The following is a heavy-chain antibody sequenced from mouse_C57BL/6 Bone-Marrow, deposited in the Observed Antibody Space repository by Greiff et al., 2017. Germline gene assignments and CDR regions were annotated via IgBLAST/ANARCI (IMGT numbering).Heavy chain of an antibody. J-gene: IGHJ2*01. CDR1: GYSFTSYW. CDR2: IHPNSGST. V-gene: IGHV1-64*01. CDR3: AVITTVVGRDY. D-gene: IGHD1-1*01. Sequence: VQLQQPGAELVKPGASVMLSCKASGYSFTSYWMHWVKQRPGQGLEWIGMIHPNSGSTNYNEKFMSKATLTVDKSSSTAYMQLSSLTSEDSAVYYSAVITTVVGRDYRGEGATLTVSS.